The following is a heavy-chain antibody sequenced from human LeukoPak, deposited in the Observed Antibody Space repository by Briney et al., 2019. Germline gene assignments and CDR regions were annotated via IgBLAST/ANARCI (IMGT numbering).Heavy chain of an antibody. CDR1: GGSISSGSYY. CDR2: IYTSGST. CDR3: ARGKLRDAFDI. D-gene: IGHD1-26*01. V-gene: IGHV4-61*02. J-gene: IGHJ3*02. Sequence: SETLSLTCTVSGGSISSGSYYLSWIRQPAGKGLEWIGRIYTSGSTNYNPSLKSRVTISVDTSKNQFSLKLSSVTAADTAVYYCARGKLRDAFDIWGQGTMVTVSS.